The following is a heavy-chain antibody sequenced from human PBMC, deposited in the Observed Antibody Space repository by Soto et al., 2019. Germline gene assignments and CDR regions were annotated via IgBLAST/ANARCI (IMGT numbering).Heavy chain of an antibody. J-gene: IGHJ6*02. D-gene: IGHD4-4*01. CDR1: GYTFTSYY. Sequence: QVQLVQSGAEVKKPGASVKVSCKASGYTFTSYYMHWVRLAPGQGLEWMGIINPDGGGTSYAQQFQGRVIMTRVTSTSTVYMEMSSLRSEDTAVYYCAVGGNYLSMDVWGQGITVTVSS. V-gene: IGHV1-46*01. CDR3: AVGGNYLSMDV. CDR2: INPDGGGT.